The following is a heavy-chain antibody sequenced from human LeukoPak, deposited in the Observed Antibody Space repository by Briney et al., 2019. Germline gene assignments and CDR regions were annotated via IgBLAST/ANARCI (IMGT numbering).Heavy chain of an antibody. Sequence: SETLSLTCTVSGGSISSYYWSWVRQPPGKGLEWIGYIYYSGSTNYNPSLKSRVTISVDTSKNQFTLKVSSVTAADTAVYYCARDRWLGYWGQGTLVTVSS. CDR2: IYYSGST. D-gene: IGHD5-18*01. CDR1: GGSISSYY. CDR3: ARDRWLGY. J-gene: IGHJ4*02. V-gene: IGHV4-59*01.